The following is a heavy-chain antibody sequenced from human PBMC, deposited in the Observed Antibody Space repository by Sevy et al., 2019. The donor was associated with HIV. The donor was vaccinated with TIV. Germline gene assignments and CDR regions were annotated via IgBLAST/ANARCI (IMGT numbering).Heavy chain of an antibody. D-gene: IGHD2-15*01. J-gene: IGHJ6*02. V-gene: IGHV3-53*01. CDR2: IYSGGST. Sequence: GGSLRLSCAASGFTVSSNYMSWVRQAPGKGLEWVSVIYSGGSTYYADSVKGRFTIPRDNSKNTLYLQMNSLRAEDTAVYYCARVNCSGGSCYYYYGIDVWGQGTTVTVSS. CDR3: ARVNCSGGSCYYYYGIDV. CDR1: GFTVSSNY.